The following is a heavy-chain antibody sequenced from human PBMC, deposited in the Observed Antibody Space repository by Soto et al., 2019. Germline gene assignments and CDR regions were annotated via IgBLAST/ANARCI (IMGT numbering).Heavy chain of an antibody. CDR2: IKKDGSEK. CDR3: AKLGSGYYTGLYFEY. Sequence: EVQLVESGGALVQRGGSLRLSCAASGFTFGDYWMSWVRQAPGKGLEWVAHIKKDGSEKYYVDSVKGRFTVSRDNAEKSLFLQMNSLRAEDMAVYYCAKLGSGYYTGLYFEYWGQGTLATVSS. CDR1: GFTFGDYW. J-gene: IGHJ4*02. D-gene: IGHD3-3*01. V-gene: IGHV3-7*03.